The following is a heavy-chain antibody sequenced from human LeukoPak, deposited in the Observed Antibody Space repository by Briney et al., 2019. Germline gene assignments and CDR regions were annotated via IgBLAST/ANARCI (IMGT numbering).Heavy chain of an antibody. CDR2: VYSSGST. J-gene: IGHJ4*02. D-gene: IGHD3/OR15-3a*01. V-gene: IGHV4-4*07. Sequence: SETLSLTCTVSGGSISSYYWSWIRQPAGKGLEWLGRVYSSGSTKYNPSLESRVTMSVDTSKNQFSLKLNFVTAADTAVYYCARVGSGYDFFDYWGQGTLVTVSS. CDR3: ARVGSGYDFFDY. CDR1: GGSISSYY.